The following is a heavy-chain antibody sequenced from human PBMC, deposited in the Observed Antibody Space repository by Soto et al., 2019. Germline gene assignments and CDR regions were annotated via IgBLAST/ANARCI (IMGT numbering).Heavy chain of an antibody. D-gene: IGHD3-3*01. CDR2: ISAYNGNT. V-gene: IGHV1-18*01. CDR3: ARDAMRLHPTLRFLEWLPREVKAHDAFDI. J-gene: IGHJ3*02. CDR1: GYTFTSYG. Sequence: WPSLKVSCKASGYTFTSYGISWVRQAPGQGLEWMGWISAYNGNTNYAQKLQGRVTMTTDTSTSTAYMELRSLRSDDTAVYYCARDAMRLHPTLRFLEWLPREVKAHDAFDIWG.